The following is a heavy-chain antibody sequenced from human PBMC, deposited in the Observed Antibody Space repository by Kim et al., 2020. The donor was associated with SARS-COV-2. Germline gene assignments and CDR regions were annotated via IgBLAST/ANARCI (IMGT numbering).Heavy chain of an antibody. J-gene: IGHJ4*02. V-gene: IGHV1-69*02. Sequence: SVKVSCKASGGTFSSYTISWVRQAPGQGLEWMGRIIPILGIANYAQKFQGRVTITADKSTSTAYMELSSLRSEDTAVYYCASYLTYYYDSSGRLRAFDYWGQGTLVTVSS. CDR1: GGTFSSYT. D-gene: IGHD3-22*01. CDR3: ASYLTYYYDSSGRLRAFDY. CDR2: IIPILGIA.